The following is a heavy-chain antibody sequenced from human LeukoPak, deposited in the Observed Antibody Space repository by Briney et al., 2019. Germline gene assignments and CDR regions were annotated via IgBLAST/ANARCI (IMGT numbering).Heavy chain of an antibody. CDR3: ARGRAARPLNYFYYMDV. Sequence: SETLSLTCTVSGGSISSYYWSWIRQPPGKGLEWIGRIYTSGSTNYNPSLKSRVTISVDTSKNQFSLKLSSVTAADTAVYYCARGRAARPLNYFYYMDVWGKGTTVTVSS. CDR2: IYTSGST. J-gene: IGHJ6*03. D-gene: IGHD6-6*01. CDR1: GGSISSYY. V-gene: IGHV4-4*08.